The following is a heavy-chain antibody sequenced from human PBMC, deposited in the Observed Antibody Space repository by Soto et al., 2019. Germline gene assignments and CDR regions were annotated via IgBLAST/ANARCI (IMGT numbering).Heavy chain of an antibody. CDR2: INPILSMS. CDR3: ASSYGSGYRAFDY. CDR1: GDTFTFYS. Sequence: QVQLXXSGAXXXXXGSSVRVSCKASGDTFTFYSINWVRQAPGLGLEWMGRINPILSMSNYAQRFQGRVTMTADKSTSTAYMELSSLRSEDTAMYYCASSYGSGYRAFDYWGQGALVTVSS. V-gene: IGHV1-69*02. D-gene: IGHD3-10*01. J-gene: IGHJ4*02.